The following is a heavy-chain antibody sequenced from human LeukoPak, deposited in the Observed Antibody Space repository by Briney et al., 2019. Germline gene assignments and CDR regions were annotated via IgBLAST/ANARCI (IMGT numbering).Heavy chain of an antibody. J-gene: IGHJ6*03. CDR1: GGSISSYY. V-gene: IGHV4-4*09. CDR3: ARVAAAAGSIYYYYYMDV. D-gene: IGHD6-13*01. CDR2: IYTSGST. Sequence: SETLSLTCTVAGGSISSYYWSWIRQPPGKGLEWIGYIYTSGSTNYNPSLKSRVTISVDTSKNQFSLKLSSVTAADTAVDYCARVAAAAGSIYYYYYMDVWGKGTTVTVSS.